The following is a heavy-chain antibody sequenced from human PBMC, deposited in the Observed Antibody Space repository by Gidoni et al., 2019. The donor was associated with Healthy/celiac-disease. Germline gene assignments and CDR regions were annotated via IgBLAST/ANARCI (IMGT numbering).Heavy chain of an antibody. CDR3: ARQRLDYGDYVQLTAFFDY. Sequence: EVQLVQSGAEVKKPGESLKISCKGSGYSFTSYWIGWVRQMPGKGLEWMGIIYPGDSDTRYSPSFQGQVTISADKSISTAYLQWSSLKASDTAMYYCARQRLDYGDYVQLTAFFDYWGQGTLVTVSS. J-gene: IGHJ4*02. CDR1: GYSFTSYW. CDR2: IYPGDSDT. V-gene: IGHV5-51*01. D-gene: IGHD4-17*01.